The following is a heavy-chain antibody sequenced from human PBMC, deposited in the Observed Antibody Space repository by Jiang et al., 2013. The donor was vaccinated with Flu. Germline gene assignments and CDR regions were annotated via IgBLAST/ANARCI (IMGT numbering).Heavy chain of an antibody. V-gene: IGHV4-39*01. CDR2: IYYSGST. CDR3: ARHVVSETYYDFWSGSIYYFDY. J-gene: IGHJ4*02. D-gene: IGHD3-3*01. Sequence: SIYYSGSTYYNPSLKSRVTISVDTSKNQFSLKLSSVTAADTAVYYCARHVVSETYYDFWSGSIYYFDYWGQGTLVTVSS.